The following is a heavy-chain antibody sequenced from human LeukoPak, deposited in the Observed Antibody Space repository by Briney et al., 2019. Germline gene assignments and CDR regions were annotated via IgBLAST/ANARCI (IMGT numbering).Heavy chain of an antibody. CDR2: INHSGST. V-gene: IGHV4-34*01. J-gene: IGHJ6*03. CDR1: GGSFSVYY. D-gene: IGHD1-26*01. Sequence: SETLSLTCAVYGGSFSVYYWSWIRQPPGKGLEWIGEINHSGSTNYNPSLKSRVTISADKSKNQVSLKLTSVTAADTAVYYCARLSVIVGSTLEYYYYYMDVWGQGTTVTVSS. CDR3: ARLSVIVGSTLEYYYYYMDV.